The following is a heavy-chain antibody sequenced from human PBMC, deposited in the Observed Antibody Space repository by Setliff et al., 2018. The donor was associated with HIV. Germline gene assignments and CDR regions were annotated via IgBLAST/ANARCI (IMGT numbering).Heavy chain of an antibody. V-gene: IGHV1-46*02. J-gene: IGHJ3*02. CDR3: ASTLRYFDWFDAFDI. Sequence: ASVKVSCKTSGYNFENYAINWVRQAPGQGLEWMGIINPSGGSTSYAQKFQGRVTMTRDTSTSTVYMELSSLRSEDTAVYYCASTLRYFDWFDAFDIWGQGTMVTVSS. CDR2: INPSGGST. CDR1: GYNFENYA. D-gene: IGHD3-9*01.